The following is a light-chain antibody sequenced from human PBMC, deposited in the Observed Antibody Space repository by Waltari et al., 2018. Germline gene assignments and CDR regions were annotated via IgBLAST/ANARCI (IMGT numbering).Light chain of an antibody. V-gene: IGLV2-14*03. CDR1: SSDIGGYHY. Sequence: QSALTQPASVSGSPGQSIPISCTGTSSDIGGYHYVPWYQQVPGKAPKLMIYDVSNRPSGVSSRFSGSKSGNTASLTISGLQAEDEADYFCSSYIDSSTLELFGGGTSLTVL. CDR2: DVS. CDR3: SSYIDSSTLEL. J-gene: IGLJ2*01.